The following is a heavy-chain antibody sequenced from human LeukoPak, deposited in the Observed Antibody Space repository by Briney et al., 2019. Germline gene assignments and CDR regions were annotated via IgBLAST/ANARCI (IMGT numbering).Heavy chain of an antibody. D-gene: IGHD6-13*01. CDR3: ARRIAAAGTHDAFDI. CDR2: IYTSGST. CDR1: GGSISNYY. V-gene: IGHV4-4*07. J-gene: IGHJ3*02. Sequence: SETLSLTCTVSGGSISNYYWSWIRQPAGKGLEWIGRIYTSGSTNYNPSLKSRVTMSVDTSKNQFSLKLSSVTAADTAVYYCARRIAAAGTHDAFDIWGQGTMVTVSS.